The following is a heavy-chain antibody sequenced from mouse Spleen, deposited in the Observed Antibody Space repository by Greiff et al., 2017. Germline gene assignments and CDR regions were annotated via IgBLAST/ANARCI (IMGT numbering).Heavy chain of an antibody. D-gene: IGHD2-4*01. V-gene: IGHV2-5*01. J-gene: IGHJ2*01. Sequence: VQLQESGPGLVQPSQSLSITCTVSGFSLTSYGVHWVRQSPGKGLEWLGVIWRGGSTDYNAAFMSRLSITKDNSKSQVFFKMNSLQADDTAIYYCASLYYDYEGDYFDYWGQGTTLTVSS. CDR2: IWRGGST. CDR1: GFSLTSYG. CDR3: ASLYYDYEGDYFDY.